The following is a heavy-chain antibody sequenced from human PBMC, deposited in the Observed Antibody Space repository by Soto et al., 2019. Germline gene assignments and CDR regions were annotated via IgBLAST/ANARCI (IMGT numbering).Heavy chain of an antibody. D-gene: IGHD3-10*01. J-gene: IGHJ4*02. CDR2: VNGDGTTT. CDR1: GFTFNSYW. V-gene: IGHV3-74*01. CDR3: ARGGFGAFYLDS. Sequence: PGGSLRLSCAASGFTFNSYWIHWVRQAPGEGLVWVSRVNGDGTTTNYADSVKGRFANSRDNAKNTLYLQMNSLRAEDTAVYYCARGGFGAFYLDSWGQGTLVTVSS.